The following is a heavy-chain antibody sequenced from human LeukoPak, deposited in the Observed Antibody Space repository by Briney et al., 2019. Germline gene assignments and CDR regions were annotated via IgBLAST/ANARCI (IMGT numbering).Heavy chain of an antibody. CDR1: GXTFNTYS. CDR3: ARSSGYYLVSDAFDI. Sequence: GGSLRLSCAGSGXTFNTYSMNWVRQAPGKGLEWISYITSSSRITYYADSVKGRFTISRDNAKNSLYLQMDSLRDEDTALYYCARSSGYYLVSDAFDIWGQGTMVTVSS. V-gene: IGHV3-48*02. J-gene: IGHJ3*02. CDR2: ITSSSRIT. D-gene: IGHD3-22*01.